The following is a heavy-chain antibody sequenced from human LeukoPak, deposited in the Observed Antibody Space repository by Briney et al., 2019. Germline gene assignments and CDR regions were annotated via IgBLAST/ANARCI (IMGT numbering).Heavy chain of an antibody. Sequence: ASVTVPCKASGYTFIGYYIHWVRQAPGQGLEWVGWLNPNTGGANYAQKFQGRVTVTRDTSISTAYMELRRLRSDDTAIYYCATSGMTTAASQLDHWGQETLDTVSS. CDR1: GYTFIGYY. V-gene: IGHV1-2*02. CDR2: LNPNTGGA. D-gene: IGHD6-13*01. CDR3: ATSGMTTAASQLDH. J-gene: IGHJ4*02.